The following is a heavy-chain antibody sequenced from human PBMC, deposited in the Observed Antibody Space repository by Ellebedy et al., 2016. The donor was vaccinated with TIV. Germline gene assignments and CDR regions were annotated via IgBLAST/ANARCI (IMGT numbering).Heavy chain of an antibody. CDR1: GNPFINNI. CDR2: IDVGTGNI. D-gene: IGHD2-21*02. CDR3: ATVTGGGWFDP. J-gene: IGHJ5*02. Sequence: AASVKVSCKATGNPFINNIIHWVRQAPGQGLEWIGWIDVGTGNIRYSQDFQGRITIASDLSASPVYLPLWSLGSEDTAVYDCATVTGGGWFDPWGPGTLVTVSS. V-gene: IGHV1-3*01.